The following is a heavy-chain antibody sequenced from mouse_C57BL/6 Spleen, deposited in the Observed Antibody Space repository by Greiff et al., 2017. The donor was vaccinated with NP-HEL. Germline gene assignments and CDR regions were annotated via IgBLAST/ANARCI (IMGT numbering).Heavy chain of an antibody. CDR2: IYPGSGST. V-gene: IGHV1-55*01. Sequence: QVQLKQPGAELVKPGASVKMSCKASGYTFTSYWITWVKQRPGQGLEWIGDIYPGSGSTNYNEKFKSKATLTVDTSSSTAYMQLSSLTSEDSAVYYCARAWLLRDYAMDYWGQGTSVTVSS. CDR3: ARAWLLRDYAMDY. J-gene: IGHJ4*01. CDR1: GYTFTSYW. D-gene: IGHD2-3*01.